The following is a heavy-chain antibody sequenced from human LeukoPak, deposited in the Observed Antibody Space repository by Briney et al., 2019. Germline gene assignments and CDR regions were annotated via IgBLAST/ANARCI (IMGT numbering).Heavy chain of an antibody. CDR2: ISAYNGNT. Sequence: ASVKVSCTASGYTFTSYGISWVRQAPGQGLEWMGWISAYNGNTNYAQKLQGRVTMTTDTSTSTAYMELSSLRSEDTAVYYCARDLTSYYYDNNGAFDFWGQGTLVTVSS. V-gene: IGHV1-18*01. J-gene: IGHJ4*02. CDR1: GYTFTSYG. CDR3: ARDLTSYYYDNNGAFDF. D-gene: IGHD3-22*01.